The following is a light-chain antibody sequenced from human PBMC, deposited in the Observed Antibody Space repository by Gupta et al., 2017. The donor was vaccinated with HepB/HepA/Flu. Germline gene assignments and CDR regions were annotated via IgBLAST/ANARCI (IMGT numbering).Light chain of an antibody. Sequence: EIVLTPFPVTLSLSPGERATLSCRASQSVSRYLAWYQQKPGQPPSLLVFDASNRATGVPARFSGSGSGTDFTLTISSLEPEDFAVYYCQQRINWPLTFGGGTRVEIK. J-gene: IGKJ4*01. CDR2: DAS. V-gene: IGKV3-11*01. CDR1: QSVSRY. CDR3: QQRINWPLT.